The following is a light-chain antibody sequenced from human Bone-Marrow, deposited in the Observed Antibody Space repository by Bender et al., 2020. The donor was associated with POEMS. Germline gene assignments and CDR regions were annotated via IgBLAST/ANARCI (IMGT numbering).Light chain of an antibody. Sequence: QSALTQPRSVSGSPGQSVTISCTGTSSDVGAYNFVSWYQQHPGKAPKLIIYEVTKRPSGVPDRFSGSKSGNTASLTVSGLQPEDEADYYCGSYAGTHSVFGTGTKVTVL. CDR3: GSYAGTHSV. CDR1: SSDVGAYNF. CDR2: EVT. V-gene: IGLV2-11*01. J-gene: IGLJ1*01.